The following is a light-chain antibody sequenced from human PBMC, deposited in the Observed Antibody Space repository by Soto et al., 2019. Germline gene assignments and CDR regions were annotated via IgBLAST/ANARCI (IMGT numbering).Light chain of an antibody. CDR3: QQYGSSLTWT. J-gene: IGKJ1*01. V-gene: IGKV3-20*01. CDR1: QSVSSSY. CDR2: GAS. Sequence: IILTQSPGTLSLSPGDRATLSCRASQSVSSSYLAWYQQKPGQAPRLLIYGASSRATGIPDRFSGSGSGTDFTLTISILEPEDFAVYYCQQYGSSLTWTFGQGTKVEIK.